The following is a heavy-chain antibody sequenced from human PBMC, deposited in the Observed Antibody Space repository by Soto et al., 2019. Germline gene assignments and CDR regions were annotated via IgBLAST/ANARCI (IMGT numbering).Heavy chain of an antibody. V-gene: IGHV1-2*02. CDR3: ARYCSSTSCQFDP. Sequence: ASVKVSCKASGYTFTGYYIHGVRQAPGQGLEWMGGINPNSGASNYAQKFQGRVTMTRDTSISTAYMELSRLRSDDTAVYYCARYCSSTSCQFDPWGQGTLVTVSS. CDR1: GYTFTGYY. J-gene: IGHJ5*02. D-gene: IGHD2-2*01. CDR2: INPNSGAS.